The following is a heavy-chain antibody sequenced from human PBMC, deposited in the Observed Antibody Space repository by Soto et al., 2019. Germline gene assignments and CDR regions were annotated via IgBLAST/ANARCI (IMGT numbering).Heavy chain of an antibody. CDR3: ARDGGGTYCSSTSCPYGMDV. CDR2: ISSSSSYI. V-gene: IGHV3-21*01. D-gene: IGHD2-2*01. Sequence: EVQLVESGGGLVKPGGSLRLSCAASGFTFSSYSMNWVRQAPGKGLEWVSSISSSSSYIYYADSVKGRFTISRDNANNSLYLQMNSLRAEDTAVYYCARDGGGTYCSSTSCPYGMDVWGQGTTVTVSS. CDR1: GFTFSSYS. J-gene: IGHJ6*02.